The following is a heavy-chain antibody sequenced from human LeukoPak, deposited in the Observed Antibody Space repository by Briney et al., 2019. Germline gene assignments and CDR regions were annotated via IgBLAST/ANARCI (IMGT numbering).Heavy chain of an antibody. J-gene: IGHJ4*02. V-gene: IGHV1-69*13. D-gene: IGHD2-2*01. CDR1: GVTFINYA. CDR2: IIPIFGTT. CDR3: ARDYRYCTSTSCQTMYYFDY. Sequence: SVKVSCRASGVTFINYAISWVRQVRGQGLEWMGGIIPIFGTTKYAQKFQDRVTITADESTSTAYMELSSLRSDDTAVYYCARDYRYCTSTSCQTMYYFDYWGQGTLVTVSS.